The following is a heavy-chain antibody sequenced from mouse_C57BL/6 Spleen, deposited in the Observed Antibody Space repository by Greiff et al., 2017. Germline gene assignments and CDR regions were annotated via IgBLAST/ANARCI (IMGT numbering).Heavy chain of an antibody. J-gene: IGHJ2*01. CDR1: GFNIKNTY. D-gene: IGHD2-4*01. V-gene: IGHV14-3*01. Sequence: VQLKESVAELVRPGASVKLSCTASGFNIKNTYMHWVKQRPEQGLEWIGRIDPANGSTKYAPKFQGKATITADTSSNTAYLQLSSLTSEHTAIYYCARVCDYDECFDYGGQGTTLTVSS. CDR3: ARVCDYDECFDY. CDR2: IDPANGST.